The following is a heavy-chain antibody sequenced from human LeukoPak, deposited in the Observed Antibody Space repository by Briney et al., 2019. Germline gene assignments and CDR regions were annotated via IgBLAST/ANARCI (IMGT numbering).Heavy chain of an antibody. V-gene: IGHV3-48*01. CDR3: VRVKGTYFDY. CDR2: ISSSSSNI. D-gene: IGHD1-1*01. CDR1: GFPLSSYS. J-gene: IGHJ4*02. Sequence: GGSLRLSCTASGFPLSSYSINWVRQAPGKGLEWISYISSSSSNIYYLDSVQGRLTVSRDNERNSLFLQIDSPRAEDTAVYYCVRVKGTYFDYWGQGSLVTASS.